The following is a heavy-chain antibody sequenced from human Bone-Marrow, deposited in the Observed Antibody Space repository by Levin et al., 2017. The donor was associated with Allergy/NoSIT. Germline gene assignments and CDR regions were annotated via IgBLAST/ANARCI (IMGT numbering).Heavy chain of an antibody. CDR3: ARELGAKERRRDDYSSTQDF. Sequence: GESLKISCTASGFIFSSYNMHWVRQAPGKGLEWVAVISYNGKNKYYADSVKGRFTISRDNSKNTLYLQMDSLRAEDTAVYYCARELGAKERRRDDYSSTQDFWGQGTLVTVSS. J-gene: IGHJ4*02. V-gene: IGHV3-30*03. D-gene: IGHD5-24*01. CDR1: GFIFSSYN. CDR2: ISYNGKNK.